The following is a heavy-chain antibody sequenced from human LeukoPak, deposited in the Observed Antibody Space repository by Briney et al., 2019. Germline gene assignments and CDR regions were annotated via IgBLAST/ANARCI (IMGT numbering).Heavy chain of an antibody. Sequence: ASVKVSCKASGYTFTSYDINWVRQATGQGLEWMGWMNPNSGNTGYAQKFQGRVTMTRDTSRSIVYIDLSSLRSEDTAVYYCARASYGDSPYYFDYWGQGTLVTVSS. CDR2: MNPNSGNT. CDR1: GYTFTSYD. D-gene: IGHD4-17*01. V-gene: IGHV1-8*01. J-gene: IGHJ4*02. CDR3: ARASYGDSPYYFDY.